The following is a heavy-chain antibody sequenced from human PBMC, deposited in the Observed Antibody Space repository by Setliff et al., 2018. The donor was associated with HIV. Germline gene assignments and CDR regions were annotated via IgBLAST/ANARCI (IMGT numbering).Heavy chain of an antibody. V-gene: IGHV3-23*01. J-gene: IGHJ4*02. CDR3: ARVMEDCINGNCYVFDY. D-gene: IGHD2-15*01. CDR2: ISGSGGST. Sequence: GGSLRLSCAASGFTFSSYAMSWVRQAPGKGLEWVSAISGSGGSTYYADSVKGRFTISRDNSKNTLYLQMNSLRAEDTAVYYCARVMEDCINGNCYVFDYWGQGTLVTVPQ. CDR1: GFTFSSYA.